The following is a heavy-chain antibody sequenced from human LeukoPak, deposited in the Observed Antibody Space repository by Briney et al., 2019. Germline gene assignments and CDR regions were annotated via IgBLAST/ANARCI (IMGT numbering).Heavy chain of an antibody. V-gene: IGHV4-34*01. CDR2: INHSGST. CDR3: ARGGGYKAN. CDR1: GGSFSGYY. D-gene: IGHD5-24*01. J-gene: IGHJ4*02. Sequence: SETLSLTCAVYGGSFSGYYWSWIRRPPGKGLEWIGEINHSGSTNYNPSLKSRVTISVDTSKNQFSLKLSSVTAADTAVYYCARGGGYKANWGQGTLVTVSS.